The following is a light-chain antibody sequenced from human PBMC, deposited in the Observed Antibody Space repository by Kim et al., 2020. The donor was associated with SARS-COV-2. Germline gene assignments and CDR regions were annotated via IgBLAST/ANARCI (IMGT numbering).Light chain of an antibody. V-gene: IGKV3-20*01. CDR3: QQYDIPPYT. Sequence: EIVLTQSPGTLSLSPGERATLSCRASQSVNSSYLGWYQQKPGQAPRLLIYAASSRATGIPDRLSGSGSGTDFTLTISRLEPEDSAVYYCQQYDIPPYTFGQGTKLEI. CDR1: QSVNSSY. J-gene: IGKJ2*01. CDR2: AAS.